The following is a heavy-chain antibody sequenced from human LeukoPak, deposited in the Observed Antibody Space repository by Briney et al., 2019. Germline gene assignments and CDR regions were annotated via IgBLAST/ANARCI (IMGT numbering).Heavy chain of an antibody. Sequence: KPGGSLRLSCAASGFTFSDYYMTWIRQAPGKGLEWVSYISSSGSTIYYADSVQGRFTISRDNAKNSLYLQMNSLRAEDTAVYYCARDSHPESTVFDYWGQGTLVTVSS. CDR2: ISSSGSTI. D-gene: IGHD2-8*02. CDR3: ARDSHPESTVFDY. CDR1: GFTFSDYY. J-gene: IGHJ4*02. V-gene: IGHV3-11*04.